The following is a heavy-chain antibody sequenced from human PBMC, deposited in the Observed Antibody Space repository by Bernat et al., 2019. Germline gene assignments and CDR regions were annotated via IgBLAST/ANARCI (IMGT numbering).Heavy chain of an antibody. J-gene: IGHJ3*02. CDR1: GYPFTGYY. Sequence: QVQLVQSGAEVKKPGASVKVSCKASGYPFTGYYMHWVRQAPGQGLEWMGWINPNSGGTNYAQKFQGWVTMTRDTSISTAYMELSSLKSDDTAVYYCVTLLQPYCSSITCYAFHIWGQGTMVIVSS. CDR3: VTLLQPYCSSITCYAFHI. CDR2: INPNSGGT. D-gene: IGHD2-2*01. V-gene: IGHV1-2*04.